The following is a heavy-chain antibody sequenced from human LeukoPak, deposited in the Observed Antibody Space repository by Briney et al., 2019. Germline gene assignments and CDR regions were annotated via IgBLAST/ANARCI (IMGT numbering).Heavy chain of an antibody. CDR2: ISGSGGST. V-gene: IGHV3-23*01. J-gene: IGHJ4*02. D-gene: IGHD1-26*01. CDR1: GFTFYMYA. CDR3: AKDREPSTRGATIDYFDY. Sequence: GGSLRLSCQASGFTFYMYAMSWVRQAPGKGLEWVSAISGSGGSTYYADSVKGRFTISRDNSKNTLYLQMNSLRAEDTAVYYCAKDREPSTRGATIDYFDYWGQGTLVTVSS.